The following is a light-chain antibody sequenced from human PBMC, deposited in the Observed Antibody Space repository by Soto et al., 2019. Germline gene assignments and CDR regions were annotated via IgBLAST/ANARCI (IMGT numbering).Light chain of an antibody. J-gene: IGLJ2*01. CDR3: SPCDDSLVVV. V-gene: IGLV1-44*01. CDR2: SNH. CDR1: SSNIGSNS. Sequence: QSVLTQPPSPSGTPGQTVTISSSGSSSNIGSNSVNWFQHLPGAVPKLLIFSNHQRPSGAPDRFSCSTSGTSASLAISGLHTEDEADYYCSPCDDSLVVVFGGGTKVT.